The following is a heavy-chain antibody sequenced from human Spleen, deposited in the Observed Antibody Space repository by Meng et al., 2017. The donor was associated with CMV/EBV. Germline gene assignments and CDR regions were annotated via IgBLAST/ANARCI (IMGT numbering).Heavy chain of an antibody. CDR3: ARDFGGTYCTNGVCLYNWFDP. D-gene: IGHD2-8*01. J-gene: IGHJ5*02. CDR2: IYYSRST. Sequence: GGYYWSWVRQHPGKGLEWIGYIYYSRSTYYHPSLRSRVTISVDTSKNQFSLKLSSVTAADTAVYYCARDFGGTYCTNGVCLYNWFDPWGQGTLVTVSS. CDR1: GGYY. V-gene: IGHV4-30-4*06.